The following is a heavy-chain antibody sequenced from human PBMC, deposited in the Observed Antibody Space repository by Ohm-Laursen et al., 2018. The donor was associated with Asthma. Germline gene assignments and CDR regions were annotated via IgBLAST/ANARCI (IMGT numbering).Heavy chain of an antibody. CDR3: ARGRTLRH. J-gene: IGHJ4*02. V-gene: IGHV4-34*01. Sequence: SETLSLTCAVYGSFPGYFWTWVRQSPEMGLEWIGEINHIGEAYYNPSLASRVTISVDTSKKQFSLNLTSVTAADMAIYSCARGRTLRHWAQGTLVTVSS. CDR1: GSFPGYF. CDR2: INHIGEA.